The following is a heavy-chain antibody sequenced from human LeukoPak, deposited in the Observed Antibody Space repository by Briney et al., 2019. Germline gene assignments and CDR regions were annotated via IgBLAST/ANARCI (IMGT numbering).Heavy chain of an antibody. D-gene: IGHD1-7*01. Sequence: SQTLSLTCTVSGDSITSGAYYWSWIRQPPGKGLEWIGYIYHSGSTYYNPSLKSRVTISVDRSKNQFSLKLNSVTAADTAVYYCARVELNAFDIWGQGTMVTVSS. J-gene: IGHJ3*02. CDR2: IYHSGST. V-gene: IGHV4-30-2*01. CDR1: GDSITSGAYY. CDR3: ARVELNAFDI.